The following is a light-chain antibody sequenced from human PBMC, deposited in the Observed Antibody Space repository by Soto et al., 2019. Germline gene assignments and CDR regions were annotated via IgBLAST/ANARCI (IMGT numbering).Light chain of an antibody. CDR1: SSDVGGYNY. J-gene: IGLJ3*02. CDR2: EVS. CDR3: SSYTSRSTWV. Sequence: QSALTQPASVSGSPGQSITISCTGTSSDVGGYNYVSWYQQHPGKAPKLMIYEVSNRPSGVSNRFSGSKSGNTASLTISGLQAEDEADYYCSSYTSRSTWVFGRGTKLTVL. V-gene: IGLV2-14*01.